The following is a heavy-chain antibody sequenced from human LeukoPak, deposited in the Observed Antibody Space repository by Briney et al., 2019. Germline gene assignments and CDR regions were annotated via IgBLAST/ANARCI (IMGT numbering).Heavy chain of an antibody. CDR2: IKRKTDGGTT. Sequence: GGSLRLSCAASGFTFSTALMSWVRQAPGKGLEWVGRIKRKTDGGTTDYAAPVKGRSTISRDDSKNALFLQMNSLKIEDTAVYYCIHYGSGTYSTDYWGQGTLVTVSS. CDR3: IHYGSGTYSTDY. J-gene: IGHJ4*02. CDR1: GFTFSTAL. V-gene: IGHV3-15*01. D-gene: IGHD3-10*01.